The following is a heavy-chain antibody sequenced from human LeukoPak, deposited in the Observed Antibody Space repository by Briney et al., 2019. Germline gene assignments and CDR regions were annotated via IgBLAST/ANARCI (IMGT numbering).Heavy chain of an antibody. V-gene: IGHV4-61*02. J-gene: IGHJ5*02. CDR2: IYTSGST. CDR3: ARDKTLLWFGELGP. D-gene: IGHD3-10*01. Sequence: PSETLSLTCTVSGGSISSGSYYWSWIRQPAGKGLEWIGRIYTSGSTNYNPSLKSRVTISVDTSKNQFSLKLSSVTAADTAVYYCARDKTLLWFGELGPWGQGTLVTVSS. CDR1: GGSISSGSYY.